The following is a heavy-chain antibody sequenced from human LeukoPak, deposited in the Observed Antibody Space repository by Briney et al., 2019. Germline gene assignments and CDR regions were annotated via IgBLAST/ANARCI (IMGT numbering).Heavy chain of an antibody. D-gene: IGHD2-2*01. J-gene: IGHJ3*02. CDR3: ARDRGCSSTSCSDAFDI. CDR1: GGSISSYY. Sequence: KPSETLSLTCTLSGGSISSYYWSWIRQPPGKGLEWIGYIYYSGSTNYNPSLKSRVTISVDTSKNQFSLKLSSVTAADTAVYYCARDRGCSSTSCSDAFDIWGQGTMVTVSS. CDR2: IYYSGST. V-gene: IGHV4-59*01.